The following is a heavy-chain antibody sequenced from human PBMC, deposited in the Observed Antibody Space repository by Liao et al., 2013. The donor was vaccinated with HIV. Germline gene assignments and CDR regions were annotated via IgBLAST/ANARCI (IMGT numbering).Heavy chain of an antibody. CDR2: IYYSGST. V-gene: IGHV4-39*07. Sequence: QLQLQESGPGLVKPSETLSLTCTVSGGSISSSSYYWGWIRQPPGKGLEWIGSIYYSGSTYYNPSLKSRVTISVDTSKNQFSLKLSSVTAADTAVYYCARAESYYDFWGVYYYYMDVWGKGTTVTVSS. CDR1: GGSISSSSYY. CDR3: ARAESYYDFWGVYYYYMDV. D-gene: IGHD3-3*01. J-gene: IGHJ6*03.